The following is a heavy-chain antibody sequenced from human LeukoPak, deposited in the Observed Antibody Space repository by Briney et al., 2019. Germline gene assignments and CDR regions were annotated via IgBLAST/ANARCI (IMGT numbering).Heavy chain of an antibody. Sequence: SETLSLTCDVSDASISSSRFYWGWIRQPPGKGLEWNVSASYSGGTHYNPSLKSRVTISVDTSKNQFSLRLTSVTAADTAVYYCARQLPFGGSFYYGLDVWGQGTTVTVSS. CDR3: ARQLPFGGSFYYGLDV. D-gene: IGHD2-15*01. J-gene: IGHJ6*02. CDR2: ASYSGGT. V-gene: IGHV4-39*01. CDR1: DASISSSRFY.